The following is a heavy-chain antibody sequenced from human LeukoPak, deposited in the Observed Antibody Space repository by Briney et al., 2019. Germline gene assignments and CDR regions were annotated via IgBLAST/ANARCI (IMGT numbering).Heavy chain of an antibody. CDR1: GGSISSYY. J-gene: IGHJ4*02. Sequence: SETLSLTCTVSGGSISSYYWSWIRQPAGKGLEWIGRIYTSGSTNYNPSLKSRVTISVDTSKNQFSLKLSSVTAADTAVYYCARYLLMSTGGTFDYWGQGTLVTVSS. V-gene: IGHV4-4*07. CDR3: ARYLLMSTGGTFDY. D-gene: IGHD7-27*01. CDR2: IYTSGST.